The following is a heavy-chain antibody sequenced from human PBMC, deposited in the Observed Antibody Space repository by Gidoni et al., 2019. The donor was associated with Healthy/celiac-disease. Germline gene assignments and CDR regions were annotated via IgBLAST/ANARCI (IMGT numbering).Heavy chain of an antibody. D-gene: IGHD3-16*01. Sequence: QVQLVQSGAEVKKPGSSVTVSCKASGGTFSSYALSWVRQAPGQGLEWMGGIIPIFGTANYAQKFQGRVTITADKSTSTAYMELSSLRSEDTAVYYCASSRGGKDYDYVWGSYHFDYWGQGTLVTVSS. J-gene: IGHJ4*02. CDR2: IIPIFGTA. CDR1: GGTFSSYA. V-gene: IGHV1-69*06. CDR3: ASSRGGKDYDYVWGSYHFDY.